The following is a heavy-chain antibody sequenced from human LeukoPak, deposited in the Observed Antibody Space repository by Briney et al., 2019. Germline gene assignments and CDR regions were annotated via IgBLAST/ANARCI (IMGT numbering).Heavy chain of an antibody. V-gene: IGHV3-7*01. CDR1: GFTSSSYW. Sequence: RGSLRLSCAASGFTSSSYWMSWVRQAPGRGLGWVAKIKPDGSEKYYVDSVRGRFTISRDNAENSLYLQMNSLRAEDTAVYYCARSRYYFDYWGQGTLVTVSS. J-gene: IGHJ4*02. CDR2: IKPDGSEK. CDR3: ARSRYYFDY.